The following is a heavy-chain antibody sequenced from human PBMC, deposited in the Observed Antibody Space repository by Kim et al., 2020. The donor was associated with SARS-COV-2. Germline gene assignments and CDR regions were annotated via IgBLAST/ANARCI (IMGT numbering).Heavy chain of an antibody. CDR1: GFPFTTYY. CDR3: VRGGGQDYSV. Sequence: GGSLRLSCAASGFPFTTYYMTWVRQAPGKGLEWVANIKPDGSEKSYVDSVKGRFTISRDNAKSSAYLQMNSLRGEDTAVYYCVRGGGQDYSVWGQGTLVT. J-gene: IGHJ4*02. D-gene: IGHD3-16*01. V-gene: IGHV3-7*01. CDR2: IKPDGSEK.